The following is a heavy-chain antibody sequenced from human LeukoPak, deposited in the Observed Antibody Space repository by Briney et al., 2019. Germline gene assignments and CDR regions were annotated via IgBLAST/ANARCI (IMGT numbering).Heavy chain of an antibody. CDR1: GYTFTSHG. V-gene: IGHV1-18*01. D-gene: IGHD5-12*01. Sequence: ASVKVSCKASGYTFTSHGITWVRQAPGQGLEWMGWIITNNGNIDYAQKLQGRVTMTADTSTSTAHMELRSLTSDDTAVYYCVKWTHSGGYSYDNWGQGTLVTVSS. J-gene: IGHJ4*02. CDR3: VKWTHSGGYSYDN. CDR2: IITNNGNI.